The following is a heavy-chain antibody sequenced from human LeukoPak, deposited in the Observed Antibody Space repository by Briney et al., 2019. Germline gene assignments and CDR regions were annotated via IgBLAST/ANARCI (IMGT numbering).Heavy chain of an antibody. Sequence: PSETLSLTCTVSGYSISSGYYWGWIRQPPGKGQEWIGSIYHSGSTYYNPSLKSRVTISVDTSKNQFSLKLSSVTAADTAVYYCARDGTYYDFWSGYQYAYYFDYWGQGTLVTISS. CDR3: ARDGTYYDFWSGYQYAYYFDY. CDR1: GYSISSGYY. J-gene: IGHJ4*02. V-gene: IGHV4-38-2*02. D-gene: IGHD3-3*01. CDR2: IYHSGST.